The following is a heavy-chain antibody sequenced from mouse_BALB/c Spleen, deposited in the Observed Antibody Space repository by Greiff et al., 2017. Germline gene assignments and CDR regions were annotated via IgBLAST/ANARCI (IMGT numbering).Heavy chain of an antibody. CDR3: ARKIYYGNYGFAY. CDR1: GFSLTSYG. D-gene: IGHD2-1*01. CDR2: IWSGGST. Sequence: QVQLKQSGPGLVQPSQSLSITCTVSGFSLTSYGVHWVRQSPGKGLEWLGVIWSGGSTDYNAAFISRLSISKDNSKSQVFFKMNSLQANDTAIYYCARKIYYGNYGFAYWGQGTLVTVSA. J-gene: IGHJ3*01. V-gene: IGHV2-2*02.